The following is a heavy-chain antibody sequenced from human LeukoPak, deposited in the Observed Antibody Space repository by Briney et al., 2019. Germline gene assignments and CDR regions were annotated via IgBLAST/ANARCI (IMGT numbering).Heavy chain of an antibody. CDR1: GFTFSSYW. CDR3: ARVSGGMIVVVTDY. J-gene: IGHJ4*02. D-gene: IGHD3-22*01. Sequence: PGGSLRLSCVASGFTFSSYWMHWVRQDPRKGLVWVSRINGDGRNINYADSVRGRFTISRDNAKNSLYLQMNSLRAEDTAVYYCARVSGGMIVVVTDYWGQGTLVTVSS. CDR2: INGDGRNI. V-gene: IGHV3-74*01.